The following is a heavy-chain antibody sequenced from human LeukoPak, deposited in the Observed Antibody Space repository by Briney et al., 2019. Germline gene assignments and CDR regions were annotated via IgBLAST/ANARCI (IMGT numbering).Heavy chain of an antibody. CDR2: IKQDGSEK. V-gene: IGHV3-7*01. J-gene: IGHJ4*02. D-gene: IGHD5-24*01. Sequence: GGSLRLSCATSGFTFSTYWMSWVRQAPGKGLEWVANIKQDGSEKYYADSVTGRFTISRDNAKSSLYLQMNSLRAEDTAVYYCANGDGFDFWGQGTLVTVSS. CDR3: ANGDGFDF. CDR1: GFTFSTYW.